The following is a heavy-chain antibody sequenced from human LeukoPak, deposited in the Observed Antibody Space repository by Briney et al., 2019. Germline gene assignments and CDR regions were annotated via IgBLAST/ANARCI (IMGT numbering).Heavy chain of an antibody. D-gene: IGHD4-23*01. CDR1: GGSISSSSYY. J-gene: IGHJ4*02. V-gene: IGHV4-61*01. CDR3: AREVTFXXXDY. Sequence: SETLSLTCTVSGGSISSSSYYWGWIRQPPGKGLEWIGYIYYSGSTNYNPSLKSRVTISVDTSKNQFSLKLSSVTAADTAVYYCAREVTFXXXDYXXXGTXVTV. CDR2: IYYSGST.